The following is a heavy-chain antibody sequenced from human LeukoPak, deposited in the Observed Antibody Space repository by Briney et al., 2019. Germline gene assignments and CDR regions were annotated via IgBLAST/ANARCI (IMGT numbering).Heavy chain of an antibody. CDR3: ARSGSDYYYYYMDV. Sequence: ASVKVSCKASGVTFSSYAISWVRQAPGQGLEWMGRIIPIFGTANYAQKFQGRVTITADKSTSTAYMELSSLRSEDTAVYYCARSGSDYYYYYMDVWGKGTTVTVSS. V-gene: IGHV1-69*06. J-gene: IGHJ6*03. CDR2: IIPIFGTA. CDR1: GVTFSSYA. D-gene: IGHD5-12*01.